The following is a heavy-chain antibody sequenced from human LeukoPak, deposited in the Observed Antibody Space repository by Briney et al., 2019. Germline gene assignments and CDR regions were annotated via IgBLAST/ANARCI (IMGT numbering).Heavy chain of an antibody. V-gene: IGHV4-61*01. J-gene: IGHJ4*02. CDR2: IYYSGTT. CDR3: ARSGSYAGFFDY. CDR1: GGSISSSSYY. D-gene: IGHD1-26*01. Sequence: KPSETLSLTCTVSGGSISSSSYYWSWIRQPPGKGLEWIGYIYYSGTTNNNPSLKSRVTISVDTSKNQFSLKLSSVTAADTAVYYCARSGSYAGFFDYWGQGTLVTVSS.